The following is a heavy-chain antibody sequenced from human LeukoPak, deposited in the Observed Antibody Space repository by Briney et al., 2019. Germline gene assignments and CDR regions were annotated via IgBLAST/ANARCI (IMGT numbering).Heavy chain of an antibody. CDR3: ARDIAAAGTLDY. Sequence: TGGSLRLSCAASGFTFSSYAMHWVRQAPGKGLEWVAVISYDGSNKYYADSVKGRFTISRDNSKNTLYLQMNSLRAEDTAVYYCARDIAAAGTLDYWGQGTLVTVSS. CDR1: GFTFSSYA. V-gene: IGHV3-30-3*01. D-gene: IGHD6-13*01. J-gene: IGHJ4*02. CDR2: ISYDGSNK.